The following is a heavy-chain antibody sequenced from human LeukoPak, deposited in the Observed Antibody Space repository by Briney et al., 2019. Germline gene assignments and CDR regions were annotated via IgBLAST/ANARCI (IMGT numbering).Heavy chain of an antibody. CDR3: ARARTYYDFWSGYYPPYYYYGMDV. CDR2: MNPNSGNT. CDR1: GYTFTSYD. J-gene: IGHJ6*02. D-gene: IGHD3-3*01. Sequence: ASVKVSCTASGYTFTSYDINWVRQATGQGLEWMGWMNPNSGNTGYAQKFQGRVTMTRNTSISTAYMELSSLRSEDTAVYYCARARTYYDFWSGYYPPYYYYGMDVWGQGTTVTVSS. V-gene: IGHV1-8*01.